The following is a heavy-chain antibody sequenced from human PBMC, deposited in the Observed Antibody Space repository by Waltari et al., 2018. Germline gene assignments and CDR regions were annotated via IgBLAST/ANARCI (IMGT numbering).Heavy chain of an antibody. CDR2: IYTSFYTSGST. Sequence: QVQLQESDPGLVRPSESLSLTCTVPGRPVSGYYWSWIRQPAGQGLEWIGRIYTSFYTSGSTNYNPPLTSRVTIALDTSKSQLSLRLSSVTVADTAVYFCAREREGAAFFDFWGQGILVTVSS. CDR3: AREREGAAFFDF. V-gene: IGHV4-4*07. D-gene: IGHD2-15*01. J-gene: IGHJ4*02. CDR1: GRPVSGYY.